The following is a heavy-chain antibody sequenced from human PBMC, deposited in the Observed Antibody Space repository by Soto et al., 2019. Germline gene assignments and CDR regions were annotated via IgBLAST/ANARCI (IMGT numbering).Heavy chain of an antibody. J-gene: IGHJ5*02. Sequence: SETLSLTCAVYGGSFSGYYWSWIRQPPGKGLEWIGEINHSGSTNYNPSLKSRVTISVDTSKNQFSLKLSSVTAADTAVYYCARAKLYGDYRRWFDPWGQGTLVTVSS. CDR2: INHSGST. V-gene: IGHV4-34*01. D-gene: IGHD4-17*01. CDR3: ARAKLYGDYRRWFDP. CDR1: GGSFSGYY.